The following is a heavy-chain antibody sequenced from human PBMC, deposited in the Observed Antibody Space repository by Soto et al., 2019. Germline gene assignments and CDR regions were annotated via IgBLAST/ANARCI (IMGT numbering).Heavy chain of an antibody. CDR3: ARSNDSGGKWDYYGMDV. V-gene: IGHV2-70*04. CDR2: IDWDDDK. Sequence: SGPTLVNPTQTLTLTCTFSGFSLSTSGMRVSWIRQPPGKALEWLARIDWDDDKFYSTSLKTRLTISKDTSKNQVVLTMTNMDPVDTATYYCARSNDSGGKWDYYGMDVWGPGTTVTVSS. CDR1: GFSLSTSGMR. J-gene: IGHJ6*02. D-gene: IGHD4-17*01.